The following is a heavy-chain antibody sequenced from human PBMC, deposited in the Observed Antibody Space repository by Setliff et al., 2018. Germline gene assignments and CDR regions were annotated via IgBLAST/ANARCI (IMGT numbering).Heavy chain of an antibody. V-gene: IGHV4-61*02. CDR1: GGSISRGSYD. J-gene: IGHJ4*02. CDR2: IYTSGST. D-gene: IGHD3-3*01. Sequence: SETLSLTCTVSGGSISRGSYDWSWIRQPAGKGLEWIGRIYTSGSTYYNPSLKSRVTISVDTSKNQFSLKLSSVTAADTAVYYCARRTEYYNFWSGYYDYWGQGTLVTVSS. CDR3: ARRTEYYNFWSGYYDY.